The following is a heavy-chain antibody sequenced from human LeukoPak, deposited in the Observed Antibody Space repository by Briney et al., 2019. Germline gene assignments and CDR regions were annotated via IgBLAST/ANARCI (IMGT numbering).Heavy chain of an antibody. CDR1: GGSIDSGAYY. CDR2: ISNSGDT. D-gene: IGHD6-19*01. CDR3: ARYSSAWPKYHFDY. J-gene: IGHJ4*02. V-gene: IGHV4-31*03. Sequence: SQTLSLTCTVSGGSIDSGAYYWRWIRQHPGKALEWIGDALEWIGYISNSGDTYYNPSLKSRVTISVDTSKNQFSLKLSSVTAADTAVYYCARYSSAWPKYHFDYWGQGTLVTVSS.